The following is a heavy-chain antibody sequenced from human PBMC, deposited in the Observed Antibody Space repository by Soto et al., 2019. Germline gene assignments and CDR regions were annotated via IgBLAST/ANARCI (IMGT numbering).Heavy chain of an antibody. CDR3: ARDSRSSGKGGFDI. CDR1: GFTFNNYA. D-gene: IGHD2-15*01. CDR2: ISNDGSNE. J-gene: IGHJ3*02. V-gene: IGHV3-30*03. Sequence: QAQLVESWGGVVQPGRSLRLSCAASGFTFNNYAMHWVRQAPGKGLERVAVISNDGSNEYYPDSVKGRFTISRDNSKNTLYLEMNSLTAEDTAVYHCARDSRSSGKGGFDIWGQGTMVTVSS.